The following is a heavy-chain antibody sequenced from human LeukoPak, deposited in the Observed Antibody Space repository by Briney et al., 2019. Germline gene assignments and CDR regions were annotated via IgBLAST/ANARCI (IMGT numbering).Heavy chain of an antibody. J-gene: IGHJ4*02. CDR1: AYTFTAYY. D-gene: IGHD2-2*01. CDR3: ARDGTRTNYYY. Sequence: ASVKVSCKASAYTFTAYYIHWVRHAPAQGLEWMGWINPNTGDTSFAQKFQGRVTMTRDTSISTAYLELSSLSSDDTAVYYCARDGTRTNYYYWGQGTLVTVSS. CDR2: INPNTGDT. V-gene: IGHV1-2*02.